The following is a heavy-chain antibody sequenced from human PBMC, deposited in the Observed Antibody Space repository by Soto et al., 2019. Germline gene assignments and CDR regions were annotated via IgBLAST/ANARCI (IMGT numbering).Heavy chain of an antibody. D-gene: IGHD6-19*01. CDR1: GFTFSSYG. J-gene: IGHJ5*02. V-gene: IGHV3-33*01. CDR2: IWNDGSNK. CDR3: ARDSSGGGP. Sequence: PGGSLRLSCAASGFTFSSYGMHWVRQAPGKGPEWVAVIWNDGSNKYYADSVKGRFTISRDNSKNTLYLQMNSLRAEDTAVYYCARDSSGGGPWGQGTLVTVSS.